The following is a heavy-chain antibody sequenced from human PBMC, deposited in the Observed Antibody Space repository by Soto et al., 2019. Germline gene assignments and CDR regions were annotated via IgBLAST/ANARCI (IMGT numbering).Heavy chain of an antibody. J-gene: IGHJ4*02. Sequence: EVQLVESGGGLVKPGGSLRLSCAASGFTFSNGWMSWVRQAPGRGLEWVGSIKGKIAGGTTDYMEPVKGRFTISRDDSKDTLYLQMNSLKTEDTAVYYCTTDSTQTFCDGGPCYSVQTKTHDSWGQGTLVTVSS. V-gene: IGHV3-15*01. D-gene: IGHD2-15*01. CDR2: IKGKIAGGTT. CDR1: GFTFSNGW. CDR3: TTDSTQTFCDGGPCYSVQTKTHDS.